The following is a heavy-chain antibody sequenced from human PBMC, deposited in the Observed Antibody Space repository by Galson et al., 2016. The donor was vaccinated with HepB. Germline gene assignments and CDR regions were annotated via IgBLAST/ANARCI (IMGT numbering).Heavy chain of an antibody. D-gene: IGHD6-13*01. V-gene: IGHV1-58*01. CDR2: IVVGSGNT. CDR1: GFTFNSSA. CDR3: AADRGGYTGYGMDV. J-gene: IGHJ6*02. Sequence: CKASGFTFNSSAVQWVRQARGQRLEWIGWIVVGSGNTNYAQKFQEKVTITRDMSTSTAYMELSSLRSEDTAVYYCAADRGGYTGYGMDVWGQGTTVTVSS.